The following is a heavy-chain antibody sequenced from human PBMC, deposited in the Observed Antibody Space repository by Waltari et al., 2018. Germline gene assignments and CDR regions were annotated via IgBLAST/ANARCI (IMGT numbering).Heavy chain of an antibody. J-gene: IGHJ6*03. Sequence: QVQLQESGPGLVKPSETLSLTCTVSGGSIISYYWSWIRQPAGKGLEWIGRIYPGATPYYNPSLQTRIMMSVDTSQNQFSLKLSSGTAADTAVYYCARIYGSGTFIYMDVWGKGTTVTVSS. D-gene: IGHD3-10*01. CDR1: GGSIISYY. CDR3: ARIYGSGTFIYMDV. V-gene: IGHV4-4*07. CDR2: IYPGATP.